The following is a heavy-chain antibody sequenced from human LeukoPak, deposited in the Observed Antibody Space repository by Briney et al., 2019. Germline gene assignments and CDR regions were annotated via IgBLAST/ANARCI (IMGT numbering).Heavy chain of an antibody. Sequence: GGSLRLSCAASGFTFSSYEMNWVRQAPGKGLEWVSYITSGSTIYYADSVKGRFTISRDNAKNALYLQMNSLRAEDAAVYYCAKGSEEVVVVVAASAPFDYWGQGTLVTVSS. CDR1: GFTFSSYE. J-gene: IGHJ4*02. CDR2: ITSGSTI. CDR3: AKGSEEVVVVVAASAPFDY. V-gene: IGHV3-48*03. D-gene: IGHD2-15*01.